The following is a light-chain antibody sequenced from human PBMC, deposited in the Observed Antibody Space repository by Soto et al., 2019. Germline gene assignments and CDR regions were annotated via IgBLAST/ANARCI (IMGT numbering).Light chain of an antibody. CDR2: GAS. J-gene: IGKJ1*01. Sequence: EIVLTQSPGTLSLSPGERATLSCRASQSVSSSYLAWYQQKPGQAPRLLIYGASSRATGIPDRFSGSESGTDFTLTISRQEPEDFAVYYCQQYGSSLPTFGQRTKVEIK. CDR1: QSVSSSY. V-gene: IGKV3-20*01. CDR3: QQYGSSLPT.